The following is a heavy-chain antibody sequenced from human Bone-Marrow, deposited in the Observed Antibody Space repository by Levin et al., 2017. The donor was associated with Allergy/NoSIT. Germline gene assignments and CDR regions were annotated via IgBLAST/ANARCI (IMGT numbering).Heavy chain of an antibody. Sequence: GESLKISCKASGYSFTSYAISWVRQAPGQGPEWMGWISAYNGETHYAQNVQDRITMTIDTSTSTVYMELKSLRSDDTAVYYCARETGYVSAGFYYYMDVWGKGTTVTVSS. CDR3: ARETGYVSAGFYYYMDV. CDR1: GYSFTSYA. CDR2: ISAYNGET. D-gene: IGHD5-12*01. J-gene: IGHJ6*03. V-gene: IGHV1-18*01.